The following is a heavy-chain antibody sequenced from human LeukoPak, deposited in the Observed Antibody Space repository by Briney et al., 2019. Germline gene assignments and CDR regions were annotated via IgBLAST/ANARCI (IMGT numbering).Heavy chain of an antibody. Sequence: PSETLSLTCTVSGGSISSSSYYWGWIRQPPGKGLEWIGGIYYSGSTYYNPSLKSRVTISVDTSKNQFSLKLSSVTAADTAVYYCATLDYVGPFDYWGQGTLVTVSS. J-gene: IGHJ4*02. CDR1: GGSISSSSYY. V-gene: IGHV4-39*07. D-gene: IGHD4-23*01. CDR3: ATLDYVGPFDY. CDR2: IYYSGST.